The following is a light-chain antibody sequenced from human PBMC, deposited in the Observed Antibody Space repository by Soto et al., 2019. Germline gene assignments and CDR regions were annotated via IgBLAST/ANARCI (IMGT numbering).Light chain of an antibody. J-gene: IGLJ3*02. CDR1: SSNIGSNS. V-gene: IGLV1-47*01. Sequence: QSVLTQPPSASATPGQRVTISCSGSSSNIGSNSVYWYQQLPGTAPKVVIYRNSQRPSGVPDRFSGSKSGTSASLAISGLRSEDEADYYCAAWDDSLTGHWVFGGGTKLTVL. CDR3: AAWDDSLTGHWV. CDR2: RNS.